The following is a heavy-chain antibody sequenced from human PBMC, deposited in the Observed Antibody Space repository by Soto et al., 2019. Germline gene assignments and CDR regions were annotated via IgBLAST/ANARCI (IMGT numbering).Heavy chain of an antibody. CDR3: ARDEGWLEFDY. J-gene: IGHJ4*02. V-gene: IGHV3-23*01. CDR1: GFTFSSYA. CDR2: ISGSGGST. D-gene: IGHD5-18*01. Sequence: GGSLRLSCAASGFTFSSYAMSWVRQAPGKGLEWVSAISGSGGSTYYADSVKGRFTISRDNSKNTLYLQLNSVTPEDTAVYYCARDEGWLEFDYWGQGTLVTVSS.